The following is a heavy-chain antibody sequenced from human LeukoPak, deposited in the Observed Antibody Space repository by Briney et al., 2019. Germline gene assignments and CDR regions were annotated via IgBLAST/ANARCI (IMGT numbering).Heavy chain of an antibody. Sequence: GGSLRLSCAASGFTFDEYGMSWVRQAPGKGLEWVSGINWNGAVTGYADSVKGRFTISRDNAKNSLYLQMNSLRAEDTAVYYCARDAFSRISVFGVVSDAFDIWGQGTMVTVSS. J-gene: IGHJ3*02. D-gene: IGHD3-3*01. CDR1: GFTFDEYG. CDR3: ARDAFSRISVFGVVSDAFDI. CDR2: INWNGAVT. V-gene: IGHV3-20*04.